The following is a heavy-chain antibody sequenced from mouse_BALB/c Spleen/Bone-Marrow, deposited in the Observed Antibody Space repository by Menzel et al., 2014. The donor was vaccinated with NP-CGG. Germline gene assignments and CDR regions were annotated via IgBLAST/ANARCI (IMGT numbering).Heavy chain of an antibody. CDR2: INSNGGIT. CDR1: GFTFSNYG. CDR3: AKNQEAFDY. V-gene: IGHV5-6-3*01. Sequence: EVKLEESGGGLVQPGGSLKLSCAASGFTFSNYGMSWVRQTPDKRLELVATINSNGGITYYPDSVKGRFTISRDNAKSTLYLQMSSLKSEDTAMYYCAKNQEAFDYWGRGTTLTVSS. J-gene: IGHJ2*01. D-gene: IGHD3-2*02.